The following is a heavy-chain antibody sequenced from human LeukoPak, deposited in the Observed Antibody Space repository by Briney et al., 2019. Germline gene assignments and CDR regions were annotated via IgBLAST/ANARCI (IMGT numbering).Heavy chain of an antibody. J-gene: IGHJ3*02. CDR1: GYSISSGYY. D-gene: IGHD2-2*02. CDR3: AARYCSSNSCYRTRDAFDI. V-gene: IGHV4-38-2*02. CDR2: IYHSGST. Sequence: SETLSLTCTVSGYSISSGYYWGWIRQPPGKGLEWIGSIYHSGSTYYNPSLKSRVTISVDTSKNQFSLKLSSVTAADTAVYYCAARYCSSNSCYRTRDAFDIWGQGTTVTVSS.